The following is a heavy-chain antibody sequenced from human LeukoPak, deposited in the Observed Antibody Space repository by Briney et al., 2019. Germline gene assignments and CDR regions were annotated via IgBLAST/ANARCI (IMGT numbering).Heavy chain of an antibody. Sequence: SETLSLTCTVSGGSISSGGYYWSWIRQHPGKGLEWIGYIYYSGSTNSNPSLKSRVTISIDTSKNQFSLKLSSVTAADTAVYYCARDNRGSYVDYWGQGTLVTVSS. V-gene: IGHV4-61*08. CDR1: GGSISSGGYY. CDR2: IYYSGST. CDR3: ARDNRGSYVDY. D-gene: IGHD1-26*01. J-gene: IGHJ4*02.